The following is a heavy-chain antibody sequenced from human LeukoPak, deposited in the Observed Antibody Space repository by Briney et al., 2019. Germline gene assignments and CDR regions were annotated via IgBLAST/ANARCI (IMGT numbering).Heavy chain of an antibody. D-gene: IGHD6-13*01. V-gene: IGHV3-48*03. CDR1: GFTFSSYD. CDR3: ARAVYSSSWSHFDY. J-gene: IGHJ4*02. CDR2: ISRSGSTI. Sequence: TGGSLRLSCAASGFTFSSYDMNWVRQAPGKGLEWVSYISRSGSTIYYADSVKGRFTISRDNAKDSLHLQMNSLRAEDTAVYYCARAVYSSSWSHFDYWGQGTLVTVSS.